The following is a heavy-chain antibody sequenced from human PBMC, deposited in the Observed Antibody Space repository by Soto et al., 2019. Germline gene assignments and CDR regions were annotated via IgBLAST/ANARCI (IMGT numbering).Heavy chain of an antibody. CDR3: ARTDVEMTDAFDI. CDR1: GGSISSYY. V-gene: IGHV4-59*01. J-gene: IGHJ3*02. Sequence: QVQLQESGPGLVKPSETLSLTCTVSGGSISSYYWSWIRQPPGKGLEWIGYIYYSGSTNYNPSLKSRVTISVDTSKNQFSLKLSSVTAADTAVYYCARTDVEMTDAFDIWGQGTMVTVSS. CDR2: IYYSGST.